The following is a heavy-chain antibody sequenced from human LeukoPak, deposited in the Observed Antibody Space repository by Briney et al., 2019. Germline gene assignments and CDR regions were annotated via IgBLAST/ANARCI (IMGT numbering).Heavy chain of an antibody. J-gene: IGHJ5*02. V-gene: IGHV4-38-2*02. CDR3: ARGVRVGATNWFDP. CDR1: GYSIGSGYY. CDR2: IYHSGST. D-gene: IGHD1-26*01. Sequence: SETLSLTCTVSGYSIGSGYYWGWIRQPPGKGLEWIGSIYHSGSTYYNPSLKSRVTISVDTSKNQFSLKLSSVTAADTAVYYCARGVRVGATNWFDPWGQGTLVTVSS.